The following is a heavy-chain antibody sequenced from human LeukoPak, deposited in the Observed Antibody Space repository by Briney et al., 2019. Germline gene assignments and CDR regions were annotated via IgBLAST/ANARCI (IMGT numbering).Heavy chain of an antibody. V-gene: IGHV1-46*01. Sequence: GASVKVSCKASGYTFTSYYMHWVRQAPGQGLEWMGIINPSGGSTSYAQKFQGRVTMTRDMSTSTVYMELSSLRSEDTAVYYCARRSGSYDWFDPWGQGTLVSVCS. CDR2: INPSGGST. CDR1: GYTFTSYY. CDR3: ARRSGSYDWFDP. D-gene: IGHD1-26*01. J-gene: IGHJ5*02.